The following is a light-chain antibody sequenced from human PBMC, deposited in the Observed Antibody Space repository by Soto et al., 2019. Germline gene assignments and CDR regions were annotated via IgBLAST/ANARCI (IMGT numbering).Light chain of an antibody. J-gene: IGLJ3*02. V-gene: IGLV4-60*02. Sequence: QLVLTQSSSASASLGSSVKLTCTLSSGHSSYIIAWHQQQPGKAPRYLMKVEGSGSYNQGSGVPDRFSGSSSGADRYLTITNLQFEDEADYFCETWDSNIWVFGGGTKLTVL. CDR2: VEGSGSY. CDR3: ETWDSNIWV. CDR1: SGHSSYI.